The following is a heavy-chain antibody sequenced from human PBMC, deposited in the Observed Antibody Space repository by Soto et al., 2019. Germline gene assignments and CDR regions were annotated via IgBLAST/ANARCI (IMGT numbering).Heavy chain of an antibody. J-gene: IGHJ4*02. Sequence: LSLTCTVSGGSISSYYWSWIRQPPGKGLEWIGYIYYSGSTNYNPSLKSRVTISVDTSKNQFSLKLSSVTAADTAVYYCARHGGPYCGGDCLTFDYWGQGTLVTVSS. V-gene: IGHV4-59*08. CDR1: GGSISSYY. CDR2: IYYSGST. D-gene: IGHD2-21*01. CDR3: ARHGGPYCGGDCLTFDY.